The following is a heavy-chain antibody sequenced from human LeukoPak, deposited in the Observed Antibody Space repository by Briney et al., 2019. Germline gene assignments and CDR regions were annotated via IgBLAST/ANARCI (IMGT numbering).Heavy chain of an antibody. Sequence: PSETLSLTCAVYGGSFSGYYWSWIRQPPGKGLEWIGEINHSGSTNYNPSLKSRVTISVDTSKNQFSLKLSPVTAADTAVYYCARGLIITMVRGVIGYYYGMDVWGQGTTVTVSS. D-gene: IGHD3-10*01. CDR2: INHSGST. J-gene: IGHJ6*02. CDR1: GGSFSGYY. CDR3: ARGLIITMVRGVIGYYYGMDV. V-gene: IGHV4-34*01.